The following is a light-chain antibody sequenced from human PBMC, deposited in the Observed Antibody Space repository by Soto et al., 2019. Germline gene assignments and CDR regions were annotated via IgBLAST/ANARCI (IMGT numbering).Light chain of an antibody. Sequence: EIVLTQSPGTLSLSPGERATLSCRASQSVSSSYLAWYQQKPGQAPRLLIYGASNRATGIPDRFSVSASGTGFTLTISRLEPEDFAVYYCQHYGTSALFGPGTKVDIK. CDR2: GAS. CDR1: QSVSSSY. CDR3: QHYGTSAL. V-gene: IGKV3-20*01. J-gene: IGKJ3*01.